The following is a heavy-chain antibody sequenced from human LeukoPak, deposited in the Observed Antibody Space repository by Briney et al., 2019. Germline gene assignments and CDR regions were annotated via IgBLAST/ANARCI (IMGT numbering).Heavy chain of an antibody. D-gene: IGHD5-18*01. CDR2: INPNNGGT. J-gene: IGHJ4*02. V-gene: IGHV1-2*02. CDR1: GYAFTSYY. CDR3: AKDLILGYSYGPGIIDH. Sequence: ASVKVSCKASGYAFTSYYMHWVRQAPGQGLEWMGWINPNNGGTKYAQKFQGRVTMTRDTSISTAYVELSRLRSDDTAVYFCAKDLILGYSYGPGIIDHWGQGTLLTVSS.